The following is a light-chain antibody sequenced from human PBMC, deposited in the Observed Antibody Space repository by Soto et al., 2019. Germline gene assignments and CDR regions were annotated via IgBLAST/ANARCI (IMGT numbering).Light chain of an antibody. CDR3: SSFTATSTYV. J-gene: IGLJ1*01. CDR2: EIS. CDR1: GSDVGYYNY. V-gene: IGLV2-14*01. Sequence: QSVLTQPASVSGSPGQSITISCTGTGSDVGYYNYVSWYQQHPDKAPKLMIFEISNRPSGVSSRFSGSKSGNTASLTISGLQDEDEADYYCSSFTATSTYVFGTGTKVTVL.